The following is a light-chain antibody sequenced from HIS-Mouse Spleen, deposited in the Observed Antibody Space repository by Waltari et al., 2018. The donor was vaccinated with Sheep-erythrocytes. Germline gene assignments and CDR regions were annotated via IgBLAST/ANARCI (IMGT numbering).Light chain of an antibody. CDR3: CSYAGSYNHV. V-gene: IGLV2-11*01. CDR1: SSDVGGYNY. CDR2: AGS. Sequence: QSALTQPRSVSGSPGQSVTISCTGTSSDVGGYNYVSWYQQPPGKAPKLMIYAGSKRPSGVPDRFSGSKSGNTASLTISGLQAEDEADYYCCSYAGSYNHVFATGTKVTVL. J-gene: IGLJ1*01.